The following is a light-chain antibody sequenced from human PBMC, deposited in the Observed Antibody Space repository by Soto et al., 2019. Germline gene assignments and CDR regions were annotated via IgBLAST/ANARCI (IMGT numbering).Light chain of an antibody. CDR2: WAS. V-gene: IGKV4-1*01. Sequence: DIVMTQSPDSLAVSLGERATIDCKSSQSALYSSNNKNYLAWYQQKPGQPPKLLIHWASTRESGVPDRFSGSGSGTDFTLTISSLQAEDVAVYYCQQYYSTPFTFGPGTKVDIK. CDR1: QSALYSSNNKNY. CDR3: QQYYSTPFT. J-gene: IGKJ3*01.